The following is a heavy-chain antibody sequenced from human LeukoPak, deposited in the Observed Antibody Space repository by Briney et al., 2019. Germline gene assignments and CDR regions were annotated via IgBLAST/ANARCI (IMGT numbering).Heavy chain of an antibody. CDR1: GYTFTSYD. V-gene: IGHV1-8*01. CDR3: ARGPDYYDSSGYYYEGYYYYGMDV. Sequence: VASVKVSCKASGYTFTSYDISWVRQATGQGLEWMGWMNPNSGNTGYAQKFQGRVTMTRNTSISTAYMELSSLRSEDTAVYYCARGPDYYDSSGYYYEGYYYYGMDVWGQGTTVTVSS. J-gene: IGHJ6*02. CDR2: MNPNSGNT. D-gene: IGHD3-22*01.